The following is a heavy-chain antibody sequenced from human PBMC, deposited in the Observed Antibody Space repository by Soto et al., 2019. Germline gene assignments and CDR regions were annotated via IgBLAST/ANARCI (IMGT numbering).Heavy chain of an antibody. V-gene: IGHV3-33*01. CDR1: GFTFSSYG. Sequence: GGSLRLSCAASGFTFSSYGMHWVRQAPGKGLEWVAVIWYDGSNKYYADSVKGRFTISRDNSKNTLYLQMNSLRAEDTAVYYCARDVQAKDIVVVPAALYYYYMDVWGKGTTVTVSS. CDR2: IWYDGSNK. CDR3: ARDVQAKDIVVVPAALYYYYMDV. D-gene: IGHD2-2*01. J-gene: IGHJ6*03.